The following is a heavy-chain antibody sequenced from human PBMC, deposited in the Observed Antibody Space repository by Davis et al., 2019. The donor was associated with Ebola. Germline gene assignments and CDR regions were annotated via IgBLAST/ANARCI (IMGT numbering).Heavy chain of an antibody. CDR3: ATLDVLMVYAMDDYYYGMDV. Sequence: MPSETLSLTCTVSGYSISSGYYWGWIRQPPGKGLEWIGSIYHSGSTYYNPSLKSRVTISVDTSKNQFSLKLSSVTAADTAVYYCATLDVLMVYAMDDYYYGMDVWGKGTTVTVSS. D-gene: IGHD2-8*01. V-gene: IGHV4-38-2*02. CDR2: IYHSGST. CDR1: GYSISSGYY. J-gene: IGHJ6*04.